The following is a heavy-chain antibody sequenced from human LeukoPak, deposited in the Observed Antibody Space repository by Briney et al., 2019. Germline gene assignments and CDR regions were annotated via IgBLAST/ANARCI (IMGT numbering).Heavy chain of an antibody. J-gene: IGHJ4*02. D-gene: IGHD1-20*01. V-gene: IGHV3-48*02. CDR3: AKGLSGSITETLYLDY. CDR1: GFTFSSYS. CDR2: ISSSSSTI. Sequence: GGSLRLSCAASGFTFSSYSMNWVRQAPGKGLEWVSYISSSSSTIYYADSVKGRFTISRDNAKNSLYLQMNSLRDEDTAVYYCAKGLSGSITETLYLDYWGQGTLVTVSS.